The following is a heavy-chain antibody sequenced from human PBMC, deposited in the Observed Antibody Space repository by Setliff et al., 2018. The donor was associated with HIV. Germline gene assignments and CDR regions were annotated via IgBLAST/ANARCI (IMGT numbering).Heavy chain of an antibody. V-gene: IGHV4-4*08. CDR3: ASTYSSSWYSSHLWVDY. D-gene: IGHD6-13*01. Sequence: PSETLSLTCTVSGGSISSYYWSWIRQPTWKGLEWIGHIYIGSTNYNPSLKSRVTISADTSKNQFSLKLSSVTAADTAVYYCASTYSSSWYSSHLWVDYWGQGTQVTVSS. J-gene: IGHJ4*02. CDR1: GGSISSYY. CDR2: IYIGST.